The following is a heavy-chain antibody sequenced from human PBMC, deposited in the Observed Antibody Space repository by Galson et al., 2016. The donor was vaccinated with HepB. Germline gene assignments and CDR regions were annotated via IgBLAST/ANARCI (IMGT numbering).Heavy chain of an antibody. V-gene: IGHV3-15*01. CDR1: GLTFTNAW. Sequence: SLRLSCAASGLTFTNAWMTWVRQAPGKGLEWVGRINGEADGGTTDYAAPVKGRFYISRDDSTPKLFLHMNSLRVEDGAVYYCATVKLTTWYSFDSWGQGTLVTVSS. CDR3: ATVKLTTWYSFDS. CDR2: INGEADGGTT. J-gene: IGHJ4*02. D-gene: IGHD2-2*01.